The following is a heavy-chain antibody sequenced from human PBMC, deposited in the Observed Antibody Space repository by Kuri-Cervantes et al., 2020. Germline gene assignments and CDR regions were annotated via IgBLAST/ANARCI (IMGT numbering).Heavy chain of an antibody. CDR1: GFTFSRYW. CDR2: IKQDGSEK. Sequence: GGSLRLSCTTSGFTFSRYWMTWVRQAPGKGLEWVASIKQDGSEKYCVDSVKGRFTISRDNAKNTLYLQMNSLRDEDTAVYYCAKSDWFDPWGQGTLVTVSS. V-gene: IGHV3-7*01. CDR3: AKSDWFDP. J-gene: IGHJ5*02.